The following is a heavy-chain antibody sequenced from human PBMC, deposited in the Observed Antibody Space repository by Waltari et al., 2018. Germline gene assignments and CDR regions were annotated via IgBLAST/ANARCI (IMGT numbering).Heavy chain of an antibody. J-gene: IGHJ6*03. Sequence: QVQLQESGPGLVRPSETLSLTCTVSVASMSRYFWSWIRQPAGKGLEWIGRIYSDGRTNYNPSLKSRVTMSLDTSNNQFSLKLSSVTAADTAVYYCARAPRPMTTVTRYNDLDYYHYMDVWGKGTTVTVSS. CDR3: ARAPRPMTTVTRYNDLDYYHYMDV. D-gene: IGHD4-17*01. CDR1: VASMSRYF. CDR2: IYSDGRT. V-gene: IGHV4-4*07.